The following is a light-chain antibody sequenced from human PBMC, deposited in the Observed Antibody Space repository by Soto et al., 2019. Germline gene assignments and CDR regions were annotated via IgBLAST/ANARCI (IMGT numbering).Light chain of an antibody. J-gene: IGKJ5*01. CDR2: DAS. CDR1: QSVNNNY. Sequence: MVSQSPCTLSLSPGERATLSCRASQSVNNNYLACYQKKPGHXXRLLIYDASSRATGIPDRFSGSGSGTDFTLTISRLEPEDFAVYYCQQYTISPPITFGQGTRLEIK. CDR3: QQYTISPPIT. V-gene: IGKV3-20*01.